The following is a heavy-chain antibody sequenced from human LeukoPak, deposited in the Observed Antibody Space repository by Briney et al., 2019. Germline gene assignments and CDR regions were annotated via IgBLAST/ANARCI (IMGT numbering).Heavy chain of an antibody. V-gene: IGHV3-7*01. CDR1: GFTFSRSW. CDR3: TKSLDY. CDR2: IREDGRET. J-gene: IGHJ4*02. Sequence: PGGSLRLSCVASGFTFSRSWMDWVRQVPGKGLEWVANIREDGRETYYVDSARGRFTISRDNAKNSLYLQMDRLRVEVTAIYYCTKSLDYWGQGTLITVPS.